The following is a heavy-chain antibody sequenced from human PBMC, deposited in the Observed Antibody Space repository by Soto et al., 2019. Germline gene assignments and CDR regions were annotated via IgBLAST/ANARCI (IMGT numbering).Heavy chain of an antibody. Sequence: PGGSLRLSCAASGFTFSSYAMSWVRQAPGKGLEWVSAISGSGGSTYYADSVKGRFTISRDNSKNTLYLQMNSLRAEDTAVYYCAKEITMIVVVSPAPGDYWGQGTLVTVSS. CDR3: AKEITMIVVVSPAPGDY. D-gene: IGHD3-22*01. J-gene: IGHJ4*02. CDR1: GFTFSSYA. CDR2: ISGSGGST. V-gene: IGHV3-23*01.